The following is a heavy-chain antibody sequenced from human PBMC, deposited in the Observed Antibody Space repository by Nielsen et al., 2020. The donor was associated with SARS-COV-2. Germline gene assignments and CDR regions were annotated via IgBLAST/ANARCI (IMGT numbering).Heavy chain of an antibody. V-gene: IGHV3-30-3*01. CDR2: ISYDGSNK. CDR3: ARDRQDIVVVPAAIREYYYYGMDV. Sequence: GESLKISCAASGFTFSSYAMHWVRQAPGTGLEWVAVISYDGSNKYYADSVKGRFTISRDNSKNTLYLQMNSLRAEDTAVYYCARDRQDIVVVPAAIREYYYYGMDVWGQGTTVTVSS. CDR1: GFTFSSYA. J-gene: IGHJ6*02. D-gene: IGHD2-2*02.